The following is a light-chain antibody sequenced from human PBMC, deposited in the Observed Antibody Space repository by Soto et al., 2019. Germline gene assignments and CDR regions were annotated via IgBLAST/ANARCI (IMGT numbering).Light chain of an antibody. CDR3: QTWDTGTWV. V-gene: IGLV4-69*01. CDR2: VNSDGSH. CDR1: SGHSSYA. Sequence: QSVLTQSPSTSASLGASVKLTCTLTSGHSSYAIAWHQQQAEKGPRYLMKVNSDGSHNKGDGIPDRFSGSSSGAERYLTISSLQSDDEADYYCQTWDTGTWVFGGGTKLTVL. J-gene: IGLJ3*02.